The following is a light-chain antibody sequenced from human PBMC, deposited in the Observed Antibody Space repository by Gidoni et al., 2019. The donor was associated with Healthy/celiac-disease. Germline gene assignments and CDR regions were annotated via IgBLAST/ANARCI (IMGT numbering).Light chain of an antibody. J-gene: IGKJ2*01. CDR2: WAS. V-gene: IGKV4-1*01. Sequence: DIVMTQSPDSLAVSLGERATLNCKSSQSVLYSSNNKNYLAWYQQKPGQPPKLLIYWASTRESGVPDRFSGSGSGTDFTLTISSLQAEDVAVYYCKQYYSTPYTFXXXTKLEIK. CDR1: QSVLYSSNNKNY. CDR3: KQYYSTPYT.